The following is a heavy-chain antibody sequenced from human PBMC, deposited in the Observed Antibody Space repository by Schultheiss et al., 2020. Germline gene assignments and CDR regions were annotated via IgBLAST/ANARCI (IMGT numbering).Heavy chain of an antibody. J-gene: IGHJ6*02. CDR1: GFTFSSYA. Sequence: GESLKISCAASGFTFSSYAMHWVRQAPGKGLEWVAVISYDGSNKYYADSVKGRFTISRDNSKNTLYLQMNSLRAEDTAVYYCARVMVRGVYYYYYGMDVWGQGTTVTVSS. CDR2: ISYDGSNK. V-gene: IGHV3-30-3*01. D-gene: IGHD3-10*01. CDR3: ARVMVRGVYYYYYGMDV.